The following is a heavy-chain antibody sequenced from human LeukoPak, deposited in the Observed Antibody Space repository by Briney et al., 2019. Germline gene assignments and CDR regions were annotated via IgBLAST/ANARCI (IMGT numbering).Heavy chain of an antibody. D-gene: IGHD3-16*01. V-gene: IGHV3-23*01. CDR3: AKDSGWGGLGGFDC. CDR2: STSGGTT. J-gene: IGHJ4*02. Sequence: GGSLRLSCAASGFMFSSYAMTWVRQAPGKGLEWVSTSTSGGTTYYRDSVRCRFTISRDNSRNTLYLQMNSLRPEDTAIFYCAKDSGWGGLGGFDCWGQGTLVTVSS. CDR1: GFMFSSYA.